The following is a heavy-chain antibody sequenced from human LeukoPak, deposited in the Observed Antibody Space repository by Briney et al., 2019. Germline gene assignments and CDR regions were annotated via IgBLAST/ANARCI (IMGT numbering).Heavy chain of an antibody. Sequence: PSETLSLTCTVSGYSLSRGYYWGGIRQPPGKGREGIGRIYYTGTTYYIPSLKSRVAISVDSSKNQFSLKLTSVTTADTAVYYCARLLHDATWRFNYWGQGTLVSVSS. CDR1: GYSLSRGYY. CDR3: ARLLHDATWRFNY. J-gene: IGHJ4*02. V-gene: IGHV4-38-2*02. D-gene: IGHD4/OR15-4a*01. CDR2: IYYTGTT.